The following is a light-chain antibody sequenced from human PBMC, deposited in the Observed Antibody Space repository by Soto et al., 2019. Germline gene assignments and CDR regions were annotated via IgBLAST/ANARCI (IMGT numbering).Light chain of an antibody. CDR1: SSDVGSYNL. CDR2: EGS. V-gene: IGLV2-23*01. CDR3: CSYAGSSLYV. J-gene: IGLJ1*01. Sequence: QSALTQPASVSGSPGQSITISCTGTSSDVGSYNLVSWYQQHPGKAPKLMIYEGSKRPSGVSNRFSGSKSGNTASLTISGLQAEDEADYYCCSYAGSSLYVFGTGTTLTVL.